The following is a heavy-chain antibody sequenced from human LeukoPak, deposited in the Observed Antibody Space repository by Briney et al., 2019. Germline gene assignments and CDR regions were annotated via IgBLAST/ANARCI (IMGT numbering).Heavy chain of an antibody. D-gene: IGHD3-22*01. CDR3: ARESGYYYDTRGYTFDY. J-gene: IGHJ4*02. V-gene: IGHV4-4*07. Sequence: PSETLCLTCTVSGGSSNNYSWSWVRQSAGKGLEWIWRIYTSGSTNYNPSLRRRGSLSVDTSKNQLSLMLRYVTAADTAVYYCARESGYYYDTRGYTFDYWGQGILVTVSS. CDR2: IYTSGST. CDR1: GGSSNNYS.